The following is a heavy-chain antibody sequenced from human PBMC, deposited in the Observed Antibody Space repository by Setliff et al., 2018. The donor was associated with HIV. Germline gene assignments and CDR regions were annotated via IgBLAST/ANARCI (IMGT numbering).Heavy chain of an antibody. Sequence: ETLSLTCTVYGGSFSNYYTNWIRQPPGKGLEWVANIKQDGSEKYYVESVKGRFTGSRDNANNSLYLQMNSLRAEDTAVYYCARGARGYSYGWGQGTLVTVSS. CDR2: IKQDGSEK. V-gene: IGHV3-7*01. CDR1: GGSFSNYY. D-gene: IGHD5-18*01. CDR3: ARGARGYSYG. J-gene: IGHJ4*02.